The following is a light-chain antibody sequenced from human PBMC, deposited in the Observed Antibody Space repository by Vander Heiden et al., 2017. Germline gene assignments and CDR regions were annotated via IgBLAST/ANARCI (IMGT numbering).Light chain of an antibody. Sequence: AIQMTQSPSSLSASVGDRVTITCRASQGIRNDLSWYQQKPGKAPNLLIYAASTLQSGVPSRFSGSVSGTDFTLTISSLQPEDFTTYYCLQDYNYPRTFGQGTKVELK. V-gene: IGKV1-6*01. CDR2: AAS. CDR1: QGIRND. CDR3: LQDYNYPRT. J-gene: IGKJ1*01.